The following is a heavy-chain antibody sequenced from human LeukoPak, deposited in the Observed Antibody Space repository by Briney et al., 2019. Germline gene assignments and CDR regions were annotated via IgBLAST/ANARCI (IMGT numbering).Heavy chain of an antibody. J-gene: IGHJ6*02. Sequence: GASVKVSCKASGYTFIGYSLHWVRQAPGQGLEWMAWINPNSGGTNFAQKFQGRVTMTRDTSSSTAYMELSRLRSDDTAVYYCARDRGLGSGSLDYGMDVWGQGTTVIVSS. D-gene: IGHD3-10*01. CDR2: INPNSGGT. CDR3: ARDRGLGSGSLDYGMDV. CDR1: GYTFIGYS. V-gene: IGHV1-2*02.